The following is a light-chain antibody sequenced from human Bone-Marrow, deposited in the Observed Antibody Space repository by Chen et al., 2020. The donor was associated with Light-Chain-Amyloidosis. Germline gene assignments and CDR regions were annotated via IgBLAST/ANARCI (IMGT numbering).Light chain of an antibody. CDR1: GLSSVF. V-gene: IGLV3-25*03. Sequence: SYDLTHPPSCSLSPGQTPSTTCSGEGLSSVFTYGYQHKPGQAPVQVIRRDNERPSGIPERLSGSASGTSVTWTITDVQAEDEADYYCQSTDITSTSWIFGGGTRLTVL. J-gene: IGLJ3*02. CDR3: QSTDITSTSWI. CDR2: RDN.